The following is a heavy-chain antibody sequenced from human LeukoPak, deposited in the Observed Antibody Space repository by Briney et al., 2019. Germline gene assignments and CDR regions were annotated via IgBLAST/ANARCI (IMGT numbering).Heavy chain of an antibody. V-gene: IGHV3-21*01. CDR3: ARGYCSRTSCEDFDY. CDR1: GFTFSHYS. CDR2: ISASSSFI. Sequence: GGSPRLSCAASGFTFSHYSMNWVRQAPGKGLEWVSSISASSSFIYYADSLKGRFTISRDNAKNSLYLQMNSLRAEDTAVFYCARGYCSRTSCEDFDYWGQGTLVTVSS. J-gene: IGHJ4*02. D-gene: IGHD2-2*01.